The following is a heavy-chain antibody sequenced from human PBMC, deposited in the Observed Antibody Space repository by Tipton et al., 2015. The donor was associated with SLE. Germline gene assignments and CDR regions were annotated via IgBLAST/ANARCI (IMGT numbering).Heavy chain of an antibody. J-gene: IGHJ4*02. CDR2: INHSGST. Sequence: TLSLTCTVSGGSISSGSYYWSWIRQPTGKGLEWIGEINHSGSTNYNPAPKSRVTIAVDTSKKQLSLKVTSVTAADTAVYYCARGQDDCRGERCYSMGGYWGQGTQVTVSS. CDR3: ARGQDDCRGERCYSMGGY. CDR1: GGSISSGSYY. D-gene: IGHD2-15*01. V-gene: IGHV4-39*07.